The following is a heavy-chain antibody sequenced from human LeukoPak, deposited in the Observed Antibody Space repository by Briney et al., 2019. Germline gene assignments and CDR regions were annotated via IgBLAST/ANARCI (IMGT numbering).Heavy chain of an antibody. J-gene: IGHJ6*03. CDR1: GYSISSGYY. V-gene: IGHV4-38-2*01. Sequence: SETLSLTCAVSGYSISSGYYWGWIRQPPGKGLEWIGSIYHSGSTNYNPSLKSRVTISVDTSKNQFSLKLSSVTAADTAVYYCARGGGSSNYYYYYYMDVWGKGTTVTVSS. D-gene: IGHD6-13*01. CDR2: IYHSGST. CDR3: ARGGGSSNYYYYYYMDV.